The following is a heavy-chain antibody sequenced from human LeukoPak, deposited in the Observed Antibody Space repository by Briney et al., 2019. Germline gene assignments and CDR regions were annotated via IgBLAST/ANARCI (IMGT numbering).Heavy chain of an antibody. J-gene: IGHJ4*02. V-gene: IGHV4-59*08. D-gene: IGHD2-15*01. CDR1: GGSISSYY. Sequence: SETLSLTCTVSGGSISSYYWSWVRQPPGKGLEWIGYIYYYGSTNYNPSLKSRVTISVDTSKNQFSLKLSSVTAAETAVYYCVRRGYCSGVSCYTFDYWGQGTLVTVSS. CDR2: IYYYGST. CDR3: VRRGYCSGVSCYTFDY.